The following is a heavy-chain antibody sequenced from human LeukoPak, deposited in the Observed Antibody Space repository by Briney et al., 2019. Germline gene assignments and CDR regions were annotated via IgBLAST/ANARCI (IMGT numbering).Heavy chain of an antibody. Sequence: PSETLSLTCTVSGGSTTSGDYYWSWIRQPPGRGLEWIGYIYYSGSTYYNPSLKSRVTMSVDTSKNQFSLRLSSVTAADTAVYYCARGGYYYGSSGYYYPFDYWGQGTLVTVSS. D-gene: IGHD3-22*01. CDR1: GGSTTSGDYY. CDR3: ARGGYYYGSSGYYYPFDY. V-gene: IGHV4-30-4*08. CDR2: IYYSGST. J-gene: IGHJ4*02.